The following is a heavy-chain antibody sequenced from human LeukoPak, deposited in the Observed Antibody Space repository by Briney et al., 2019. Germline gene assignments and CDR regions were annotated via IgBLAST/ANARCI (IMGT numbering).Heavy chain of an antibody. CDR2: TSNDGSNK. D-gene: IGHD2-2*01. V-gene: IGHV3-30-3*02. Sequence: GRSLRLSCAASGFTFSDYNMHWVRQAPGQGLEWVSLTSNDGSNKYYADSVKGQFTISRDSSKNTLYLQMNSLRAEDTALYYCAKSGCSSTTCSFDYWGQGTLVTVSS. J-gene: IGHJ4*02. CDR1: GFTFSDYN. CDR3: AKSGCSSTTCSFDY.